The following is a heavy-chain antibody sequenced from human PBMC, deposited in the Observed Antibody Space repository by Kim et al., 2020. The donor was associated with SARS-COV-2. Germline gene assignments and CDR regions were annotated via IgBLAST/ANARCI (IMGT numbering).Heavy chain of an antibody. CDR3: AREEVVVTEIAFDI. Sequence: SETLSLTCTVSGGSISSGGYYWSWIRQHPGKGLEWIGYIYYSGSTYYNPSLKSRVTISVDTSKNQFSLKLSSVTAADTAVYYCAREEVVVTEIAFDIWGQGTMVTVSS. J-gene: IGHJ3*02. V-gene: IGHV4-31*03. D-gene: IGHD2-21*02. CDR2: IYYSGST. CDR1: GGSISSGGYY.